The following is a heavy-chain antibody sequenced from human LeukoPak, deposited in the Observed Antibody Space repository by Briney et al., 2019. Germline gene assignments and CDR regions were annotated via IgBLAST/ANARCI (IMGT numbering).Heavy chain of an antibody. Sequence: ASVKVSCKASGYTFTSYYMHWVRQDPGQGLEWMGIINPSGGSTSYAQKFQGRVTMTRDTSTSTVYMELSSLRSEDTAVYYCARVRGKAIAAAGLDYWGQGTLVTVSS. CDR2: INPSGGST. CDR3: ARVRGKAIAAAGLDY. J-gene: IGHJ4*02. D-gene: IGHD6-13*01. V-gene: IGHV1-46*01. CDR1: GYTFTSYY.